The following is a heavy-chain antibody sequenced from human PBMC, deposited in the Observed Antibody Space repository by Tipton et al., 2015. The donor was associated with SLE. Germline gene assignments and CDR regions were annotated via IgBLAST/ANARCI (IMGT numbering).Heavy chain of an antibody. CDR2: IYSAGST. CDR1: GFTVSDTY. J-gene: IGHJ3*02. D-gene: IGHD1-20*01. Sequence: SLRLSCAASGFTVSDTYMNWVRQAPGKGLEWVSVIYSAGSTYYADSVRGRFTISRHSSENTLYLQMNSLRADDTAVYYCARDTVTGTWIAFDMWGPGTMVTVSS. V-gene: IGHV3-53*04. CDR3: ARDTVTGTWIAFDM.